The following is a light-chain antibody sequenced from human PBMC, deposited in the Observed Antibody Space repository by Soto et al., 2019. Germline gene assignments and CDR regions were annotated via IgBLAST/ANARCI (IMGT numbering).Light chain of an antibody. CDR3: AAWDDSLNGRV. CDR2: SNN. V-gene: IGLV1-44*01. CDR1: SSNIGSNT. J-gene: IGLJ7*01. Sequence: QSVLTQPASASGTPGQRVTISCSGSSSNIGSNTVNWYQQLPGTAPKLLIYSNNQRTSGVPVRFSGSTSGTSATLATSGLESGDEAYYYCAAWDDSLNGRVFGGGSQLTVL.